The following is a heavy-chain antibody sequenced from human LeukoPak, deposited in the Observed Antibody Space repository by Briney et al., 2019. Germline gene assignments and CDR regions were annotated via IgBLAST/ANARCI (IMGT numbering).Heavy chain of an antibody. V-gene: IGHV1-46*01. D-gene: IGHD6-13*01. J-gene: IGHJ4*02. CDR2: INPSGGST. Sequence: EASVKVSCKASGYTFTGYYMHWVRQAPGQGLEWMGIINPSGGSTSYAQKFQGRVTMTRDTSTSTVYMELSSLRTEDTAVYYCAREGGAAAGTVDYWGQGTLVTVSS. CDR1: GYTFTGYY. CDR3: AREGGAAAGTVDY.